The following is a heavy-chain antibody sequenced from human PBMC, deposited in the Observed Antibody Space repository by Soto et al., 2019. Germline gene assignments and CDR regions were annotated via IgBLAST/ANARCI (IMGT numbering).Heavy chain of an antibody. D-gene: IGHD3-22*01. V-gene: IGHV1-18*01. Sequence: KASGYRITRDLGSWVRKTPKQGLQRMGWISAYNGNTNYAQKLQGRVTMTTDTSTSTAYMELRSLRSDDTAVYYCARVGRDSSGYYGGLDYWGQGTLVTVSS. CDR2: ISAYNGNT. CDR3: ARVGRDSSGYYGGLDY. CDR1: GYRITRDL. J-gene: IGHJ4*02.